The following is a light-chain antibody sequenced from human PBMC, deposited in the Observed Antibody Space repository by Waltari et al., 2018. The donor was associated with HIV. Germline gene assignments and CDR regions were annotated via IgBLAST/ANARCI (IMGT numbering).Light chain of an antibody. CDR1: SSNVGQNY. CDR2: ENN. J-gene: IGLJ2*01. Sequence: QSVLTQPPSVSAAPGQKVTISCSGSSSNVGQNYVTWYQQLPGTAPKLPMDENNERPSGIPDRFSGSKSGTAATLGITGLQTGDEADYYCGTWDSSLSAVVFGGGTKLTVL. V-gene: IGLV1-51*02. CDR3: GTWDSSLSAVV.